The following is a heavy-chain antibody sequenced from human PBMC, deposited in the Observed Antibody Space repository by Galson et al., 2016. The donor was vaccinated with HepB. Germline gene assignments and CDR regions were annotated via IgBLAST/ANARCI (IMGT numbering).Heavy chain of an antibody. CDR3: TRVHFVWLFYFYYGVDV. V-gene: IGHV5-51*01. CDR1: ANYFGRYW. J-gene: IGHJ6*02. D-gene: IGHD3-9*01. Sequence: QSGAEVKKPGESLKISCKDSANYFGRYWIGWVRQTPGKGLEWMGIIYLGDSDTRYNPSFRDQVTSPADKSIRTAYLQWSSLKASYTAIYYCTRVHFVWLFYFYYGVDVWGQGTAVTVSS. CDR2: IYLGDSDT.